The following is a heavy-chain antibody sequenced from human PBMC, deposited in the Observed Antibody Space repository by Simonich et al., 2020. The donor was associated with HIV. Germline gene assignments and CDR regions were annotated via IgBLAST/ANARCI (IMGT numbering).Heavy chain of an antibody. CDR1: GYTFTGYY. J-gene: IGHJ3*02. V-gene: IGHV1-2*01. Sequence: QVQLVQSGAEVKKPRASVKVSCKASGYTFTGYYMHLVRKAPGQGLVWMGPIKPTSGCTNNAPKFQGRVTSTRDASRSHAYMELSRLRSDDTAVYYCARILIVDAFDIWGQGTMVTVSS. D-gene: IGHD2-8*01. CDR3: ARILIVDAFDI. CDR2: IKPTSGCT.